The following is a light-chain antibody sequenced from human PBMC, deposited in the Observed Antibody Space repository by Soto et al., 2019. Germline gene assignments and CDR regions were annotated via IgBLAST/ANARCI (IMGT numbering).Light chain of an antibody. CDR1: QRVASD. CDR3: RQYLNSPRT. CDR2: DAS. J-gene: IGKJ1*01. Sequence: EIVLTQSPGTLSLSPGEGATLSCRASQRVASDLAWYLQKPGQPPRLLIYDASIRATGIPDRISGSGSERDFTLTISRLEPEDAAVYYCRQYLNSPRTFGQGTKVDIK. V-gene: IGKV3-20*01.